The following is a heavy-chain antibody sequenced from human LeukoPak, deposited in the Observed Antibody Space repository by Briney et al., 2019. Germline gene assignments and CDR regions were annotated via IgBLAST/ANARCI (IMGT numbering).Heavy chain of an antibody. Sequence: ASVKVSCKASGYTFTSYDINWVRQATGQGLEWMGWMNPNSGNTGYAQKFQGRVTITRNTSISTAYMELSSLRSEDTAVYYCARGGRDGFLFYYWGQGTLVTVSS. V-gene: IGHV1-8*03. J-gene: IGHJ4*02. CDR3: ARGGRDGFLFYY. D-gene: IGHD5-24*01. CDR2: MNPNSGNT. CDR1: GYTFTSYD.